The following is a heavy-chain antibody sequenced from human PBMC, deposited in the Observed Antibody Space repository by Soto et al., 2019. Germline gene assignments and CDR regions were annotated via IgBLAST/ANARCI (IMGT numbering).Heavy chain of an antibody. J-gene: IGHJ6*02. Sequence: QVQLVQSGAEVKKPGSSVKVSCKASGGTFSSYTISWVRQAPGQGLEWMGRIIPILGIANYAQKFQGRVTMTADKSTSTAYMELSSLRSEDTAVYYCASAYEHYGMDVWGQGTTVTVSS. V-gene: IGHV1-69*02. CDR1: GGTFSSYT. CDR2: IIPILGIA. CDR3: ASAYEHYGMDV. D-gene: IGHD2-21*01.